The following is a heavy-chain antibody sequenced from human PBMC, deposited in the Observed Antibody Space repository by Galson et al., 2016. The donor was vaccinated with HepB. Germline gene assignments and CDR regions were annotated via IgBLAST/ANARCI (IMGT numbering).Heavy chain of an antibody. CDR3: ARGRYCRGGGCYQDY. CDR2: INPDGSQK. D-gene: IGHD2-15*01. Sequence: SLRLSCAVSGSIFSGYWMSWVRQAPGEGLEWVANINPDGSQKYYVDSVRGRFTISRDNAKNSLFLYMNTVRADDTALYYCARGRYCRGGGCYQDYCGQGTLVTVSS. CDR1: GSIFSGYW. V-gene: IGHV3-7*03. J-gene: IGHJ4*02.